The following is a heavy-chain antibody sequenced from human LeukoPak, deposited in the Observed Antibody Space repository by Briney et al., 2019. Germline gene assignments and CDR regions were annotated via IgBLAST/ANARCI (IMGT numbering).Heavy chain of an antibody. J-gene: IGHJ4*02. CDR1: GFTFSNYR. CDR2: IDSDGSST. CDR3: TRGPAYHFDS. V-gene: IGHV3-74*01. Sequence: PGGSLRLSCAASGFTFSNYRMHWVRQAPGKGLVWVSRIDSDGSSTSYAVSVKGRFTISRDNAKNTLYLQMNCLRADDTAVYYCTRGPAYHFDSWGQGTLVTVSS.